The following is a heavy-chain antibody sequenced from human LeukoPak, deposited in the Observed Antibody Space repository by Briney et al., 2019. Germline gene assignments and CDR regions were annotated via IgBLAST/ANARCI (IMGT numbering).Heavy chain of an antibody. CDR3: ARLLGIAAAGLDY. CDR2: INHSGST. D-gene: IGHD6-13*01. CDR1: GGSFSGYY. J-gene: IGHJ4*02. Sequence: SETLSLTCAVYGGSFSGYYWSWIRQPPGKGLEWIGEINHSGSTNYNPSLKSRVTISVDTSKNQFSLKLRSVTAADTAVYYCARLLGIAAAGLDYWGQGTLVTVSS. V-gene: IGHV4-34*01.